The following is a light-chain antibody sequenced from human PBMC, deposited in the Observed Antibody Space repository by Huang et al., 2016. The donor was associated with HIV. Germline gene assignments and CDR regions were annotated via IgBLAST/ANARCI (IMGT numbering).Light chain of an antibody. CDR2: DAS. V-gene: IGKV3-11*01. CDR3: QQRSNWAPIT. Sequence: EIVLTQSPATLSLSPGERATLSCRASQSVSSYLAWYQQKPGQAPRRLIYDASNRATGIQARFSGSGSGTDFTLTISSLEPEDFAVYYCQQRSNWAPITFGGGTKVEIK. J-gene: IGKJ4*01. CDR1: QSVSSY.